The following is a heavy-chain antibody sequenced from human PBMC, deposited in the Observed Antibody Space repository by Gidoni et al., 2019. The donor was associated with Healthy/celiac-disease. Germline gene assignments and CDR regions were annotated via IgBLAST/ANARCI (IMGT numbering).Heavy chain of an antibody. Sequence: QVQLVESGGGVVQPGRALRLACAAAGVTVSSYGMHWVRQAPGTGLEWLAVISYDGSNTSYADSVTGRFTISRDNSKNSLYLQIHRLRAEDTAVYYCAKDPRYYDFWSGYYPHYYGMDVWGQGTTVTVYS. CDR3: AKDPRYYDFWSGYYPHYYGMDV. CDR1: GVTVSSYG. CDR2: ISYDGSNT. J-gene: IGHJ6*02. D-gene: IGHD3-3*01. V-gene: IGHV3-30*18.